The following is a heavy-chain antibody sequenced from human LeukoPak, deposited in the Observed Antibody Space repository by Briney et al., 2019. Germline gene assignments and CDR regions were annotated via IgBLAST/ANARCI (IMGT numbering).Heavy chain of an antibody. CDR3: AKDEALGRYCSSTSCFDDAFDI. Sequence: GGSLRLSCAASGFTVKDNFMSWVRQAPGKGLEWVSVLYSGGATYYADSVKGRFTISRDNSKNTLYLQMNSLRAEDTAVYYCAKDEALGRYCSSTSCFDDAFDIWGQGTMVTVSS. J-gene: IGHJ3*02. V-gene: IGHV3-66*01. CDR1: GFTVKDNF. D-gene: IGHD2-2*01. CDR2: LYSGGAT.